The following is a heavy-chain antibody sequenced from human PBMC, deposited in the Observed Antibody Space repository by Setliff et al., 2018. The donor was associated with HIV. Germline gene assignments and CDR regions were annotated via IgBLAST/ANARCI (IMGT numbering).Heavy chain of an antibody. CDR1: GGSISSYF. CDR2: ISHGGST. CDR3: AWGMTAIPEY. V-gene: IGHV4-34*01. D-gene: IGHD2-21*02. Sequence: SETLSLTCTVSGGSISSYFCIWVRQPPGKGLEWIGEISHGGSTNYNPSLESRVTISVDTSNKQFSLQLSSVSAADTAVYYCAWGMTAIPEYWGLGTLVTVSS. J-gene: IGHJ4*02.